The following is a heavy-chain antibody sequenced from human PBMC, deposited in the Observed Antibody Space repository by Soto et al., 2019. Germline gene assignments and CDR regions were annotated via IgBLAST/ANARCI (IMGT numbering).Heavy chain of an antibody. CDR3: ARVNRGAFDH. CDR1: GGSIHDYY. J-gene: IGHJ4*02. CDR2: IFYTGST. V-gene: IGHV4-59*01. Sequence: QVQLQESGPGLVKPSQTLSLTCTVSGGSIHDYYWVWIRQPPGKGLEWIGSIFYTGSTDYNPSLKSRVTLSLATSKNQFSLNLSSVTAADTAVDYCARVNRGAFDHWGQGALVTVSS.